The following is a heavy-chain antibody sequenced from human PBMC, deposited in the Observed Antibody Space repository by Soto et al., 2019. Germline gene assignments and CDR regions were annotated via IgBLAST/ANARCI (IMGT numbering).Heavy chain of an antibody. Sequence: VGSLRLSCVASGFTFSTYAMSWVRQAPGKGLEWVSAVSANNINTYYTDSVKGRFSISRDNSINLLYLQMNSLRTEDTAVYYCAHPRGYGVFDAYDIWGQGTMVTVS. J-gene: IGHJ3*02. D-gene: IGHD4-17*01. CDR1: GFTFSTYA. CDR2: VSANNINT. CDR3: AHPRGYGVFDAYDI. V-gene: IGHV3-23*01.